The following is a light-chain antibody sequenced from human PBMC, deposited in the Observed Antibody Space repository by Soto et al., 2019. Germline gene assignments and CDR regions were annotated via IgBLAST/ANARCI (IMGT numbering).Light chain of an antibody. CDR1: QSISNW. V-gene: IGKV1-5*03. CDR2: RAS. J-gene: IGKJ4*01. CDR3: QQYNSYSPRRT. Sequence: DIQMTQSPSTLSASVGDRVTITCRASQSISNWLAWYQQKPGKAPKLLIYRASSLESGVPSRFSGSGSGTEFTLTISSLQPDDFATYYCQQYNSYSPRRTFGGGTKVETK.